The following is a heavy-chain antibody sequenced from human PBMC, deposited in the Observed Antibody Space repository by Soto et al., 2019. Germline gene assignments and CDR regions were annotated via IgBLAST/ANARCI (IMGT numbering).Heavy chain of an antibody. D-gene: IGHD3-22*01. J-gene: IGHJ4*02. V-gene: IGHV4-59*01. CDR2: IYYTGST. CDR3: GRTRNYYDSSGYYPLFEY. CDR1: GGSISSYY. Sequence: PSETLSLTCTVSGGSISSYYWSWIRQPPGKGLEWIGYIYYTGSTNYNPSLKSRVTISINTSKNQFSLKLNSVTAADTAVYYCGRTRNYYDSSGYYPLFEYWGQGTLVTVS.